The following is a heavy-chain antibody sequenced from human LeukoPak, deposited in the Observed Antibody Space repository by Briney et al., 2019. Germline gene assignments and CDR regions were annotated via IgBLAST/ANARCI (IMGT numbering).Heavy chain of an antibody. CDR2: IYYSGST. J-gene: IGHJ6*02. CDR1: GGSINSGDYY. V-gene: IGHV4-30-4*01. CDR3: ASLGFPYGMDV. Sequence: PSETLSLTCTVSGGSINSGDYYWSWIRQPPGKGLEWIGYIYYSGSTYYNPSLKSRVTISVDTSKNQFSLKLSSVTAADTAVYYCASLGFPYGMDVWGQGTTVTVSS.